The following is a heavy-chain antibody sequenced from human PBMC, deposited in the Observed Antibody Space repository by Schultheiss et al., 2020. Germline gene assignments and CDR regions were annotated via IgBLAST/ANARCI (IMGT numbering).Heavy chain of an antibody. J-gene: IGHJ5*02. V-gene: IGHV3-21*01. D-gene: IGHD5-12*01. Sequence: GGSLRLSCAASGFTFSDHYMDWVRQAPGKGLEWVSSISSSHSYIYYADSVKGRFTISRDNAKNSLYLQMNSLRAEDTAVYYCAMTFRGYGAWGQGTLVTVSS. CDR3: AMTFRGYGA. CDR2: ISSSHSYI. CDR1: GFTFSDHY.